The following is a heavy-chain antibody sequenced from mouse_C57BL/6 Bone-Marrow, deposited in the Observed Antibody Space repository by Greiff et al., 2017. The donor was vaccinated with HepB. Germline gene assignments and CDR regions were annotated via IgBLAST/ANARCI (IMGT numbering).Heavy chain of an antibody. CDR3: ARYRGYGYFDV. Sequence: QVQLKQSGAELVRPGTSVKMSCKASGYTFTNYWIGWAKQRPGHGLEWIGDIYPGGGYTNYNEKFKGKATLTADKSSSTAYMQFSSLTSEDSAIYYCARYRGYGYFDVWGTGTTVTVSS. J-gene: IGHJ1*03. CDR1: GYTFTNYW. V-gene: IGHV1-63*01. CDR2: IYPGGGYT.